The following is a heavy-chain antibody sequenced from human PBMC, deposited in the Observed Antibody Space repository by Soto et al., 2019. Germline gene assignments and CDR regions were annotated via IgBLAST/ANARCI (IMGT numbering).Heavy chain of an antibody. CDR3: ASQGPYYYQIWYFDL. V-gene: IGHV4-39*01. Sequence: QLQLQESGPGLVKPSETLSITCTVSGGSISSSSYYWGWIRQPPGKGLEWVGSIYYSGSTYYNPSLKSRVTISVDTSKNEFCLKLSSVTAADTAVYYCASQGPYYYQIWYFDLWGRGTLVTVSS. CDR2: IYYSGST. D-gene: IGHD3-10*01. J-gene: IGHJ2*01. CDR1: GGSISSSSYY.